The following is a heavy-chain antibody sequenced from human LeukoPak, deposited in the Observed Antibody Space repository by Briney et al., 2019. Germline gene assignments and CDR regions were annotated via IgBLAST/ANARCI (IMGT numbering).Heavy chain of an antibody. CDR2: IRYDGSNK. D-gene: IGHD5-18*01. Sequence: GGSLRLSCAASGFTFSSYGMHWVRQAPGKGLEWVAFIRYDGSNKYNADSVKGRFTISRDNSKNTLYLQMNSLRAEDTALYYCAKGSIGYSHGYTDYWGQEPLVTVSS. CDR1: GFTFSSYG. J-gene: IGHJ4*02. CDR3: AKGSIGYSHGYTDY. V-gene: IGHV3-30*02.